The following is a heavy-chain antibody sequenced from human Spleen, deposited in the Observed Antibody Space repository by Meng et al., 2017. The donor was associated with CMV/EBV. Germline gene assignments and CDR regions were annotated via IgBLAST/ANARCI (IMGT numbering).Heavy chain of an antibody. V-gene: IGHV3-33*06. CDR1: GYIFGSDG. CDR3: AKGDSSSSVWYFDL. J-gene: IGHJ2*01. CDR2: IWFDGSNQ. D-gene: IGHD6-6*01. Sequence: ASGYIFGSDGMHWVRQAPGKGLEWVAAIWFDGSNQYYVDSVKGRFTISRDNSKNTLFLQLNSLRAEDTAVYYCAKGDSSSSVWYFDLRGRGTLVTVSS.